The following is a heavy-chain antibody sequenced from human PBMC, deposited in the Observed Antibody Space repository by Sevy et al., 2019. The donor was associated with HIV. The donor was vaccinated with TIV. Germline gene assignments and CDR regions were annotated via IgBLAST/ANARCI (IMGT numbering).Heavy chain of an antibody. Sequence: SETLSLTCTVSDVSISSGTNYCGWIRQPPGKGLWWIGSIYYSGTTYYNPSLKSRVTMSADTSMIQFSLKLRSVTVADTAVSYCARQWGSWYEYDASDVWGQGTMVTVSS. CDR3: ARQWGSWYEYDASDV. D-gene: IGHD2-15*01. V-gene: IGHV4-39*01. CDR2: IYYSGTT. J-gene: IGHJ3*01. CDR1: DVSISSGTNY.